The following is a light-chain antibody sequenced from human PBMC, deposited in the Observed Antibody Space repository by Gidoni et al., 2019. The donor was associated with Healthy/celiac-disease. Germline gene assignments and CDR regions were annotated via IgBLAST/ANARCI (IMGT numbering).Light chain of an antibody. CDR1: QSLVYRAGNTY. Sequence: DAVMTHSTLSLPVTLGQPTSISFRSSQSLVYRAGNTYLNWFQQRPGQSPRRLMYKVSNRDSGVADRIGSSGSGTDFTLKISRVEAEDVVVYYCMQGTHRNTFGQGTKLEIK. CDR3: MQGTHRNT. CDR2: KVS. V-gene: IGKV2-30*01. J-gene: IGKJ2*01.